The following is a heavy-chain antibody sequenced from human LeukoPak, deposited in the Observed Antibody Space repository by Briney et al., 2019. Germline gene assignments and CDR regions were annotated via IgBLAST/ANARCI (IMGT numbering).Heavy chain of an antibody. V-gene: IGHV1-69*01. CDR1: GGTFSSYA. CDR3: AREKQPGYYFDY. J-gene: IGHJ4*02. Sequence: ASVKVSCTASGGTFSSYAISWVRQAPGQGLEWMGGIIPIFGTANYAQNFQGRVTITADESTSTAYMELSSLRSEDTAVYYCAREKQPGYYFDYWGQGTLVTVSS. CDR2: IIPIFGTA. D-gene: IGHD6-13*01.